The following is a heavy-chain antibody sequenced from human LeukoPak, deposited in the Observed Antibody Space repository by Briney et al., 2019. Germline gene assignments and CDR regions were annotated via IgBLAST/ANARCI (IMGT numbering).Heavy chain of an antibody. J-gene: IGHJ4*02. V-gene: IGHV3-9*01. CDR2: ISWNSGSI. Sequence: PGGSLRLSCAASGFTFSSYGMSWVRQAPGKGLEWVSGISWNSGSIGYADSVKGRFTISRDNAKNSLYLQMNSLRAEDTALYYCAKSRRCGGDCYSGGLDYWGQGTLVTVSS. CDR1: GFTFSSYG. CDR3: AKSRRCGGDCYSGGLDY. D-gene: IGHD2-21*02.